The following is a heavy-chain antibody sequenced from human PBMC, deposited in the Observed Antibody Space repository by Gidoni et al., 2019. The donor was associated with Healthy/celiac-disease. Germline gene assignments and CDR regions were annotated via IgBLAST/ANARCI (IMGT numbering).Heavy chain of an antibody. J-gene: IGHJ5*02. CDR2: TDYRSKWYN. CDR1: GDSVSSNRAA. Sequence: QVQLQQSGPGLVKPSQTLSLTCAISGDSVSSNRAAWNWSRQSPSRGLEWLGRTDYRSKWYNDYAVSVKSRITSNPDTSKNQFSLQLNSVTPEDTAVYYCAREGIAAAGTVWFDPWGQGALVTVSS. D-gene: IGHD6-13*01. V-gene: IGHV6-1*01. CDR3: AREGIAAAGTVWFDP.